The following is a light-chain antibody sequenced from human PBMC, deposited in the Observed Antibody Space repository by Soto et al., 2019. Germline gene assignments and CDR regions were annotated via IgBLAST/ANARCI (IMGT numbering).Light chain of an antibody. CDR1: QSVSGRY. J-gene: IGKJ1*01. CDR2: DAS. Sequence: EIVLTQSPGTLSLSPGERATLSCRASQSVSGRYLSWYQQKPGQTPRLLIYDASTRATGIPDRFSGSGSGTDFTLTISRLEPEEFAVYYCQQYGTSPQTVGQGTKVDIK. V-gene: IGKV3-20*01. CDR3: QQYGTSPQT.